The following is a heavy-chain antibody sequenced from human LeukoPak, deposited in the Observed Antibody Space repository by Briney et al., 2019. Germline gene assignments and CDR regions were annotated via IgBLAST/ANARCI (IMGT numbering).Heavy chain of an antibody. V-gene: IGHV4-31*02. CDR3: ARDTAMVNAHYFDY. J-gene: IGHJ4*02. CDR2: IYHSGST. CDR1: GGSISSGGYY. D-gene: IGHD5-18*01. Sequence: PSETLSPTCTVSGGSISSGGYYWSWIRQHPGKGLEWIGYIYHSGSTYYNPSLKSRVTISVDTSKNQFSLKLSSVTAADTAVYYCARDTAMVNAHYFDYWGQGTLVTVSS.